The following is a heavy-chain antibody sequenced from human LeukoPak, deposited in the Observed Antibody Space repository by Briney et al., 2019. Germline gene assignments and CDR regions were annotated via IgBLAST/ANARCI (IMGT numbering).Heavy chain of an antibody. D-gene: IGHD2-2*01. V-gene: IGHV1-69*04. CDR3: WRDCSSASCYERGSYFYFYMDI. CDR1: VCTFTNYA. CDR2: IIPMSGRI. J-gene: IGHJ6*03. Sequence: SVTVSFTSSVCTFTNYAFSWVRQAPGQGLGWMGRIIPMSGRIYNAQKFKGRVTITSERSTNKDYMEMNKHRSGETAGVYYWRDCSSASCYERGSYFYFYMDIWGSGTTVTVSS.